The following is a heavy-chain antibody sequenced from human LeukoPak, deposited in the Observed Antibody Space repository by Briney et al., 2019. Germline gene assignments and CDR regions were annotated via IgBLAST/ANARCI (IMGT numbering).Heavy chain of an antibody. CDR3: ARHLGSEVDIAFFDY. J-gene: IGHJ4*02. D-gene: IGHD5-12*01. CDR2: IYPGDSDT. V-gene: IGHV5-51*01. CDR1: GYSFTSYR. Sequence: GESLKISCKGSGYSFTSYRIGWVRQMPGKGLEWMGIIYPGDSDTRYSPSFQGQVTISADKSISTAYLQWSSLKASDTAMYYCARHLGSEVDIAFFDYWGQGTLVTVSS.